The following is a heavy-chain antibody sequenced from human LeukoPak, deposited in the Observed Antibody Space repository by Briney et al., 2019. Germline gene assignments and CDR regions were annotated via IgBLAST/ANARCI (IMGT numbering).Heavy chain of an antibody. V-gene: IGHV1-18*01. Sequence: ASVRVSCKASRYTFTTSYINGVRQAPGQGLEWMGWVSAYNGKTSYAQKFQGRVTMTTDSSTNTAYMDLTSLRSDDTAVYYCARGGTYYLCIGYWGQGTQVTVSS. CDR2: VSAYNGKT. J-gene: IGHJ4*02. CDR1: RYTFTTSY. CDR3: ARGGTYYLCIGY. D-gene: IGHD1-26*01.